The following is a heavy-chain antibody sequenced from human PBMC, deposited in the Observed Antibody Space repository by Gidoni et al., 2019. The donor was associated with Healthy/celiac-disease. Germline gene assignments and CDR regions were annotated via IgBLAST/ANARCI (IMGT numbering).Heavy chain of an antibody. D-gene: IGHD4-17*01. CDR2: ISYNGSTK. V-gene: IGHV3-30*04. CDR1: GFTFSRYA. CDR3: ARDRHSVIRGDYGDSNFQH. Sequence: QVQLVESGGGEVQPGRSLRLSGAASGFTFSRYAMHWVRQAPGKGLGWVAVISYNGSTKDYADSVKGRFTISRDNSKNTLYLQMNSLRAEDTAVYYCARDRHSVIRGDYGDSNFQHWGQGTLVTVSS. J-gene: IGHJ1*01.